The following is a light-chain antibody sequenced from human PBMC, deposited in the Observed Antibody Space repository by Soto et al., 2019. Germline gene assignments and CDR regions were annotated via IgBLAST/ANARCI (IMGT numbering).Light chain of an antibody. CDR2: EVS. J-gene: IGLJ1*01. V-gene: IGLV2-14*01. CDR1: SGDLGGYNY. CDR3: GSYTDSRTHI. Sequence: QSVLTQPASVSGSPGQSITISCTGTSGDLGGYNYVSWYQQHPGKAPKLIIFEVSYRPSGISNRFSASKSGDTASLTISGLQADDEADYYCGSYTDSRTHISXSGSKVTAL.